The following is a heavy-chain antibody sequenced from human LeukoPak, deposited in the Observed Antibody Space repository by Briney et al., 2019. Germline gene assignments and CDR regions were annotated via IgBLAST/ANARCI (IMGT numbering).Heavy chain of an antibody. CDR2: ISSSGSTI. CDR1: GFTFSSYE. CDR3: ARAQWLVQGYYFDY. D-gene: IGHD6-19*01. Sequence: PGGSLRLSCAASGFTFSSYEMNWVRQAPGKGLEWVSYISSSGSTIYYADSVKGRFTISRDNAKNSLYLQMNSLRAEDTAVYYCARAQWLVQGYYFDYWGQGTLVTVSS. V-gene: IGHV3-48*03. J-gene: IGHJ4*02.